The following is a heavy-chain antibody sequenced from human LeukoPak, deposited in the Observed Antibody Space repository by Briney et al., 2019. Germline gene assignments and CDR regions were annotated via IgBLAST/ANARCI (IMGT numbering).Heavy chain of an antibody. Sequence: SETLSLTCGVFGGSFSGYYWTWLRQPPGKGLEWIGQINHRGSSHYNPSLRSRVTISVNTSKTQFSLKLTSVTAADTAVYYCARDKFCSDTGSCNIGLFDFWGQGALVTASS. CDR1: GGSFSGYY. D-gene: IGHD2-15*01. CDR2: INHRGSS. J-gene: IGHJ4*02. CDR3: ARDKFCSDTGSCNIGLFDF. V-gene: IGHV4-34*01.